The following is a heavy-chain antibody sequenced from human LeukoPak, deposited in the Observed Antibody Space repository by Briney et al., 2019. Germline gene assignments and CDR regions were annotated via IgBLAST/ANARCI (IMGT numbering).Heavy chain of an antibody. J-gene: IGHJ4*02. Sequence: GESLQISCQGSGYKFTSYWIGWVRQMPGKGLEWMGIIYPGDSDTRYSPSFQGQVTISADKSISTAYLQWSSLKASDTAMYYCARQEVGSSGWYRVSIDYWGQGTLVTVSS. D-gene: IGHD6-19*01. CDR3: ARQEVGSSGWYRVSIDY. CDR1: GYKFTSYW. CDR2: IYPGDSDT. V-gene: IGHV5-51*01.